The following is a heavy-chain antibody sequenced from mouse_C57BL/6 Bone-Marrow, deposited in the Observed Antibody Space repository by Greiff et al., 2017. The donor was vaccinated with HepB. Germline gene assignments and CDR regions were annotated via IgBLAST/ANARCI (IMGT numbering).Heavy chain of an antibody. CDR1: GFTFSSYG. CDR2: ISSGGSYT. Sequence: EVQGVESGGDLVKPGGSLKLSCAASGFTFSSYGMSWVRQTPDKRLEWVATISSGGSYTYYPDSVKGRFTISRDNAKNTLYLQMSSLKSEDTAMYYCARHRTGSFDYWGQGTTLTVSS. V-gene: IGHV5-6*01. D-gene: IGHD4-1*01. CDR3: ARHRTGSFDY. J-gene: IGHJ2*01.